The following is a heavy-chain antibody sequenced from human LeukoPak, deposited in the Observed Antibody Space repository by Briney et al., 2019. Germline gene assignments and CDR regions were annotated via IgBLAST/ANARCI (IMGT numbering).Heavy chain of an antibody. CDR3: GKDPGWDEEGKYFDH. V-gene: IGHV3-30*02. D-gene: IGHD1-26*01. CDR2: IRSDGSNK. CDR1: GYVFSSYD. Sequence: GGTLRLSCAASGYVFSSYDMQWVRQAPAKGLEEGTFIRSDGSNKYYADSVKGRFSISGDNSKNTLYLQMNTLSSEDTGVYLCGKDPGWDEEGKYFDHCGQATLAIASS. J-gene: IGHJ4*02.